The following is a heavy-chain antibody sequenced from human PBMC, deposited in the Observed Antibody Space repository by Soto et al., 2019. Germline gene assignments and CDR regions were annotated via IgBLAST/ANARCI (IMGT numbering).Heavy chain of an antibody. CDR2: IKQDGSEK. CDR1: GFTFSSYW. CDR3: AREGGHCSSTSCYTWWYYYYGMDV. Sequence: EVQLVESGGGLVQPGGSLRLSCAASGFTFSSYWMHWVRQAPGKGLEWVANIKQDGSEKYYVDSVKGRFTISRDNAKNSLYLQMNSLRAQDKAVDYCAREGGHCSSTSCYTWWYYYYGMDVWGQGTTVTVSS. V-gene: IGHV3-7*01. J-gene: IGHJ6*02. D-gene: IGHD2-2*02.